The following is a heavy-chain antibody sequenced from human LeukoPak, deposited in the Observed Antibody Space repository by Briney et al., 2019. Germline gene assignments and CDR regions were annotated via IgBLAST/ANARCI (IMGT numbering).Heavy chain of an antibody. CDR2: IYYSGTT. V-gene: IGHV4-59*01. CDR1: GGSISTYY. Sequence: PSETLSLTCTVSGGSISTYYWNWIRQPPGKGLELIGYIYYSGTTNYNPSLKSRVSMSVDTSKNQFSLKLSSVTAADTAVYYCARDGYSGNDGLWGQGTLVTVSS. D-gene: IGHD5-12*01. CDR3: ARDGYSGNDGL. J-gene: IGHJ4*02.